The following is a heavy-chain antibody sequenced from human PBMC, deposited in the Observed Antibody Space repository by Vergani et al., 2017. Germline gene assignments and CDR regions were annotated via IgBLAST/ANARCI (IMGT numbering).Heavy chain of an antibody. CDR2: IYHSGST. V-gene: IGHV4-30-2*01. J-gene: IGHJ3*02. CDR3: ASGGGSGAFDI. Sequence: QLQLHQSGPGLVKPSETLSLTCSVSGGSISSGDYYWSWIRQPPGKGLEWIGYIYHSGSTYYNPSLKSRVTISVDRSKNQFSLKLSSVTAADTAVYYCASGGGSGAFDIWGQGTMVTVSS. CDR1: GGSISSGDYY. D-gene: IGHD6-25*01.